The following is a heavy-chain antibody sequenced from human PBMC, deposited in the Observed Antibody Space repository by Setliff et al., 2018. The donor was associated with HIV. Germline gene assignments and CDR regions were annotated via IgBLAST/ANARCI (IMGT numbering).Heavy chain of an antibody. D-gene: IGHD1-1*01. CDR2: IYYTGFA. V-gene: IGHV4-39*02. CDR3: TREGRGDPAMATTRIDY. CDR1: GDSISSGSYF. Sequence: SETLSLTCSVSGDSISSGSYFWGWIRQTPGKGLEWIGNIYYTGFAYYNPSLKSRVTISLDTSKTHFFLNLTSVTDADKAVYFCTREGRGDPAMATTRIDYWGQGKLVTVSS. J-gene: IGHJ4*02.